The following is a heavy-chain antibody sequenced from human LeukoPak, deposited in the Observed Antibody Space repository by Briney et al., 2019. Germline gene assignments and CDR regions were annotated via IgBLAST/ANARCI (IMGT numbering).Heavy chain of an antibody. D-gene: IGHD6-6*01. Sequence: GGSLRLSCAASAFTFSDFHMSWIRQAPGKGLEWVSHTSSGGSTIYYADSVKGRFTISRDNAKNSLYLQMNSLRAEDTAVYYCARDTLTYSSSPIWGQGTLVTVSS. CDR1: AFTFSDFH. CDR2: TSSGGSTI. CDR3: ARDTLTYSSSPI. J-gene: IGHJ4*02. V-gene: IGHV3-11*01.